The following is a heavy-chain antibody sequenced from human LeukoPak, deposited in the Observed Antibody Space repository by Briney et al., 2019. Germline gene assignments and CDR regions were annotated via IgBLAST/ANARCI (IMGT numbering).Heavy chain of an antibody. CDR3: AREGHYITGTTSDWFDP. CDR1: GYTFTGYY. J-gene: IGHJ5*02. CDR2: INPNSGGT. V-gene: IGHV1-2*02. D-gene: IGHD1-20*01. Sequence: ASVKVSCKASGYTFTGYYMHCVRQAPGQGLEWMGWINPNSGGTNYAQKFQGRVTMTRDTSISTAYMELSRLRSDDTAVYYCAREGHYITGTTSDWFDPWGQGTLVTVSS.